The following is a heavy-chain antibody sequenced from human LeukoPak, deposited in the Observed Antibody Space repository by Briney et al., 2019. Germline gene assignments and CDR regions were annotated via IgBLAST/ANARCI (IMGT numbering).Heavy chain of an antibody. Sequence: PGGSLRLSCVASGFTFSSQNMNWVRQAPGRGLEWISYIRSSDDTIYYADSVKGRFTISRDNAENSLYLQMNSLRAEDTAVYYCARGNYWGQGTLVTVSS. CDR2: IRSSDDTI. V-gene: IGHV3-48*04. J-gene: IGHJ4*02. CDR1: GFTFSSQN. CDR3: ARGNY.